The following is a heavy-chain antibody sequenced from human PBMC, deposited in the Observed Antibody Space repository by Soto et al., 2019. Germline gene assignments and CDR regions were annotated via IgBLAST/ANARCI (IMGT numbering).Heavy chain of an antibody. CDR1: GFTFSAYA. CDR3: GFRFLGVDY. CDR2: ISGTSPST. D-gene: IGHD3-16*01. V-gene: IGHV3-23*01. Sequence: GGSLILSCAASGFTFSAYAMSWVRQAPGKGLEWVSAISGTSPSTYYADSVQGRFTISRDSSRKTLFLQMNTLRAEDTAVYFCGFRFLGVDYGGKETQVTVP. J-gene: IGHJ4*02.